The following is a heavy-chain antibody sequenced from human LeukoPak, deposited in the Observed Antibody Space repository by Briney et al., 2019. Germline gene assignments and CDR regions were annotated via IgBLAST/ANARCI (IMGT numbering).Heavy chain of an antibody. CDR2: ISSNRGST. D-gene: IGHD6-13*01. V-gene: IGHV3-64*01. CDR3: ARDLRAAGTYYYYGMDV. CDR1: GFTFSSYA. Sequence: PRGSLRLSCAASGFTFSSYAMHWVRQAPGKGLEYVSAISSNRGSTYYANSVKGRFTISRDNSKNTLYLQMGSLRAEDMAVYYCARDLRAAGTYYYYGMDVWGQGTTVTVSS. J-gene: IGHJ6*02.